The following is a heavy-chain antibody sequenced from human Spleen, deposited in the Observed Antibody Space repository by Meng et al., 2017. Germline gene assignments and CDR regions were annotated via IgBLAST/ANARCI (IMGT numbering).Heavy chain of an antibody. CDR3: AKDYFGSGSFNP. Sequence: QVQLVQSGAEVKKPGASVKISCKACGYTCSGYAMHWVRQAPGQRLEWMGWINAGDGNTKYSRKFQGRVTITRDTSASTAYMEMSSLRSEDTAVYYCAKDYFGSGSFNPWGQGTLVTVSS. D-gene: IGHD3-10*01. J-gene: IGHJ5*02. CDR1: GYTCSGYA. CDR2: INAGDGNT. V-gene: IGHV1-3*01.